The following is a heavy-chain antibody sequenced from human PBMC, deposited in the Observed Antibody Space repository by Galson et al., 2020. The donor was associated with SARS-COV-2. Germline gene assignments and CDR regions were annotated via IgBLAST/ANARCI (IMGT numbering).Heavy chain of an antibody. CDR1: GFTFNSYT. J-gene: IGHJ4*02. CDR3: ARDPRWLHASNLLSAPD. CDR2: ISYDGGNQ. D-gene: IGHD3-10*01. Sequence: GGSLRLSCVASGFTFNSYTMHWVRQAPGKGLEWVAVISYDGGNQYHADSVKGRFAISRDNSKNTLYLQMNSLRTEDTAVYYCARDPRWLHASNLLSAPDWGQGTLVTVSS. V-gene: IGHV3-30*09.